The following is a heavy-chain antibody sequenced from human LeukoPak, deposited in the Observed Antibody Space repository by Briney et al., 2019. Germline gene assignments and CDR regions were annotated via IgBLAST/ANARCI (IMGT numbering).Heavy chain of an antibody. D-gene: IGHD1-26*01. CDR2: IYYSGST. V-gene: IGHV4-39*01. CDR3: ASQVGSYLVWFDP. CDR1: GFTFSNYA. Sequence: GSLRLSCAASGFTFSNYAMSWVRQAPGKGLEWIGSIYYSGSTYYNPSLKSRVTISVDTSKNQFSLKLSSVTAADTAVYYCASQVGSYLVWFDPWGQGTLVTVSS. J-gene: IGHJ5*02.